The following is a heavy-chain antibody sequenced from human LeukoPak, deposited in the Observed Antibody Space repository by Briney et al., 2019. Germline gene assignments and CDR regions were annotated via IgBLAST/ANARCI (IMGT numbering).Heavy chain of an antibody. J-gene: IGHJ4*02. CDR1: GFTFSNYN. Sequence: GGSLRLSCAASGFTFSNYNMNWVRQAPGEGLEWVSCICSRSTYISYADPEKGRFPISRDNAKNSLYLQMNSLRDDDTAVYYCAREEEWYASGTYYKGFDSWGQGTLVTVSS. D-gene: IGHD3-10*01. CDR3: AREEEWYASGTYYKGFDS. CDR2: ICSRSTYI. V-gene: IGHV3-21*01.